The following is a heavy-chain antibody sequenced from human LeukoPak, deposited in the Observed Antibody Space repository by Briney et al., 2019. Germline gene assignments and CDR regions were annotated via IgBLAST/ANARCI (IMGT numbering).Heavy chain of an antibody. CDR1: GYTFINYD. Sequence: ASVKVSCKASGYTFINYDINWVRQAAGQGLEWMGIINPSGGSTSYAQKFQGRVTMTRDTSTSTVYMELRSLRSDDTAVYYCARSGLLWFGEKSIDVWGQGTTVTVSS. CDR2: INPSGGST. J-gene: IGHJ6*02. D-gene: IGHD3-10*01. CDR3: ARSGLLWFGEKSIDV. V-gene: IGHV1-46*01.